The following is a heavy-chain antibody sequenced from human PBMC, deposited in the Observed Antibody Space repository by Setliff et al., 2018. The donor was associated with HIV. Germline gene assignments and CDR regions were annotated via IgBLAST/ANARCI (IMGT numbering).Heavy chain of an antibody. Sequence: GVLRLSCAGSGFTFSDAWITWVRQAPGKGLEWLGRIKSKIDGETTDYAAPVKGRFTISRDDSKNTLYLQMNSLNIEDTAVYFCATIARNTDWFSGTFYYYMDVWGKGTTVTVSS. J-gene: IGHJ6*03. D-gene: IGHD3-9*01. V-gene: IGHV3-15*01. CDR2: IKSKIDGETT. CDR1: GFTFSDAW. CDR3: ATIARNTDWFSGTFYYYMDV.